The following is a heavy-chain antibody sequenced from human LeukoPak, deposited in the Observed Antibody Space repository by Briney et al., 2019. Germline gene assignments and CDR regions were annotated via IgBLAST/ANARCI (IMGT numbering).Heavy chain of an antibody. CDR2: IRSSGSTI. D-gene: IGHD2-2*01. CDR1: GFTFSDYY. J-gene: IGHJ4*02. CDR3: ARVDCRSTSCYEFDY. V-gene: IGHV3-11*04. Sequence: GGSLRLSCAASGFTFSDYYMRWIRQAPGKGLEWVSYIRSSGSTIYCADSVKGRFTISNDNAKNSLYLQMNSLRAEDTAVYYCARVDCRSTSCYEFDYWGQGTLVTVSS.